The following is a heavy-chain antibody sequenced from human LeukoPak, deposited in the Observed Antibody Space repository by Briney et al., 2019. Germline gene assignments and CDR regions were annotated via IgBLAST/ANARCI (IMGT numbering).Heavy chain of an antibody. Sequence: PGGSLRLSCAASGFTFSSYWMHWVRQTPGKGLVWISRIKSDGSTIYADSVKGRFTISRDNSKNTLYLQMNSPRAEDTAVYYCARDFGYSLGAFDIWGQGTMVTVSS. CDR3: ARDFGYSLGAFDI. V-gene: IGHV3-74*01. D-gene: IGHD2-21*01. J-gene: IGHJ3*02. CDR1: GFTFSSYW. CDR2: IKSDGST.